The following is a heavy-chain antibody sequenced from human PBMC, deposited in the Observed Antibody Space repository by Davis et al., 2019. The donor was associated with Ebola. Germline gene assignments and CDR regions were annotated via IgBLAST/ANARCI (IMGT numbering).Heavy chain of an antibody. CDR3: ALSSSWYDDTLDY. V-gene: IGHV4-4*07. CDR1: GGSISGRH. D-gene: IGHD6-19*01. J-gene: IGHJ4*02. CDR2: IYVCGST. Sequence: PSETLSLTCTVSGGSISGRHWHWIRQPAGKGLERLGQIYVCGSTNYNPSLKCRVTMSLDTSKKHFSLNLSSLTAADTAMYYCALSSSWYDDTLDYWGQGSLVTVSS.